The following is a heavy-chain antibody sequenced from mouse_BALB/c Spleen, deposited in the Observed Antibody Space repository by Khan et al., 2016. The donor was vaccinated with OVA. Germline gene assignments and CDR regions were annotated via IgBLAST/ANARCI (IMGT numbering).Heavy chain of an antibody. CDR1: GYAFSNYW. V-gene: IGHV1-80*01. CDR3: ARCGYDFFAY. J-gene: IGHJ3*01. CDR2: IYPGDGDT. Sequence: VQLQQSGAELVRPGSSVKISCKTSGYAFSNYWMNWVKQRPGQGLEWIGQIYPGDGDTNYNGEFKGKATLTAAKTSNPAYMHLSSLPAEDSAVYFCARCGYDFFAYWGQGTLVTVSA. D-gene: IGHD2-14*01.